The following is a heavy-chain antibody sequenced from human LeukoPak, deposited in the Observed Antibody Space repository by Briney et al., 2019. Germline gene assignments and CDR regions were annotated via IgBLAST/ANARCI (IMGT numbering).Heavy chain of an antibody. CDR1: GFTLADHA. CDR2: IRSNFYRGTR. V-gene: IGHV3-49*04. Sequence: GGSLRLSCRGSGFTLADHAMSWVRQPPGKGLEWVGFIRSNFYRGTREYAAAVQGRFTLSRDASKNIVYLQMNSLKIEDTGVYYGARGPIELWIHNGMDVWGQGTTVTVSS. CDR3: ARGPIELWIHNGMDV. J-gene: IGHJ6*02. D-gene: IGHD3-16*01.